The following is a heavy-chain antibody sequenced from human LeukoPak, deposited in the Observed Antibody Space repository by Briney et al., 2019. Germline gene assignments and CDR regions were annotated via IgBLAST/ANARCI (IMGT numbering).Heavy chain of an antibody. D-gene: IGHD1-26*01. J-gene: IGHJ4*02. V-gene: IGHV3-21*01. CDR3: ARDLSATIRAYDY. CDR1: GFILSDYN. Sequence: PGGSLRLSCAASGFILSDYNMNWVSQAQGEGMEWVSFIAISGSYITYADSVKGRFTISRDNAKNSLYLQMNSLRAEDTAVYYCARDLSATIRAYDYWGQGTLVTVSS. CDR2: IAISGSYI.